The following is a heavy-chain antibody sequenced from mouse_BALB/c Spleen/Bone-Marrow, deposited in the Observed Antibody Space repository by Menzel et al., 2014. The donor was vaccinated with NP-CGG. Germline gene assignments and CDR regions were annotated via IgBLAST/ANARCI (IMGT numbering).Heavy chain of an antibody. CDR2: INPSTGYT. Sequence: VQRVESGAELAKPGASVKMSCKASGYTFTSYWMHWVKQRPGQGLEWIGYINPSTGYTEYNQKFKDKATLTADKSSSTAYMQLSSLTSEDSAVYYFARPENYDAMDYWGQGTSVTVSS. J-gene: IGHJ4*01. CDR1: GYTFTSYW. CDR3: ARPENYDAMDY. V-gene: IGHV1-7*01.